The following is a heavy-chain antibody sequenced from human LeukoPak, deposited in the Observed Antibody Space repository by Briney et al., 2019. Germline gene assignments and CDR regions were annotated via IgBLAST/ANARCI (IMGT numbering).Heavy chain of an antibody. Sequence: SETLSLTCAVSGPSISSTNWWRWVRQPPGEGLEWIGEIYHSGSTNYNPSLKSRVTISVDKSKKQFSLKLSSVTAADTAMYYCARFVVTALPDAFDIWGQGTMVTVSS. J-gene: IGHJ3*02. V-gene: IGHV4-4*02. CDR1: GPSISSTNW. CDR3: ARFVVTALPDAFDI. D-gene: IGHD2-21*02. CDR2: IYHSGST.